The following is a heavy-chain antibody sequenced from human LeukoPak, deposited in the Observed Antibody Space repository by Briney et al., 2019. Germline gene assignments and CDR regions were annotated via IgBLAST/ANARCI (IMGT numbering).Heavy chain of an antibody. V-gene: IGHV1-69*13. D-gene: IGHD3-22*01. CDR3: ARNYYYDSSGYYGLGY. J-gene: IGHJ4*02. CDR1: GGTFSSYA. Sequence: SVKVSCKASGGTFSSYAISWVRQAPGQGLEWMGGIIPIFGTANYAQKFQGRVTITADESTSTAYMELSSLRSEDTAVYYCARNYYYDSSGYYGLGYWGQGTLVTVSS. CDR2: IIPIFGTA.